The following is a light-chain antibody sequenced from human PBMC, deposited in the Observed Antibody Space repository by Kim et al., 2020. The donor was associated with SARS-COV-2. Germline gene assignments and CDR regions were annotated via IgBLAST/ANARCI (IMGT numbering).Light chain of an antibody. Sequence: QSVLTQPPSASGTPGQRVTISCSGSSSNIGSNTVNWYQQLPGTAPKLLIYSNNQRPSGVPDRFSGSKSGTSASLAISGLQSEDEADYYCAAWDDSLNGPSVFGTGTHVTVL. CDR1: SSNIGSNT. J-gene: IGLJ1*01. CDR3: AAWDDSLNGPSV. CDR2: SNN. V-gene: IGLV1-44*01.